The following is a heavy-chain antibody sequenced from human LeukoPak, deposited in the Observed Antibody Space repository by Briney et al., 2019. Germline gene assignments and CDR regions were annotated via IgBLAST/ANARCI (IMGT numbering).Heavy chain of an antibody. V-gene: IGHV1-69*13. CDR2: IIPIFGTA. D-gene: IGHD3-3*01. CDR1: GGTFSSYA. CDR3: ARGRTMDYDFWSGYYGYFDY. J-gene: IGHJ4*02. Sequence: SVNVSFKASGGTFSSYAISWVRQAPGQGLEWMGGIIPIFGTANYAQKFQGRVTITADESTSTAYMELSSLRSEDTAVYYCARGRTMDYDFWSGYYGYFDYWGQGTLVTVSS.